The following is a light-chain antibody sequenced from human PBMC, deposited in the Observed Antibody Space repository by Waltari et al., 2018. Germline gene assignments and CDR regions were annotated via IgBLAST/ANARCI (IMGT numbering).Light chain of an antibody. CDR1: QNIRTH. V-gene: IGKV1-39*01. J-gene: IGKJ1*01. Sequence: DIQMTQSPSSLSASVGDPVTVTCRASQNIRTHLNWYKQNPATAPKLLIYAASTLHRGVPSRFSASASGTDFTLTVTNLQPDDFAVYFCQQSFSSPWTFGQGTRV. CDR2: AAS. CDR3: QQSFSSPWT.